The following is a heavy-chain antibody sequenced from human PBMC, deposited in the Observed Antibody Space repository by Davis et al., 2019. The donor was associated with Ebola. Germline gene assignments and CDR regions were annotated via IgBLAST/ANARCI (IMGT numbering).Heavy chain of an antibody. CDR3: TSTTDNDY. Sequence: GESLKISCAASGFTFSGSAMHWVRQASGKGLEWVGRIRSKANSYATAYAASVKCRFTISRDESKNTAYLQMNSLKTEDTAVYYCTSTTDNDYWGQGTLVTVSS. J-gene: IGHJ4*02. CDR2: IRSKANSYAT. V-gene: IGHV3-73*01. CDR1: GFTFSGSA. D-gene: IGHD1-1*01.